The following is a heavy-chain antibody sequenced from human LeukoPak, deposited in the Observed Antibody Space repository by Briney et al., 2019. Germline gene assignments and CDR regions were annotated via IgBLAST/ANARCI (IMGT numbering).Heavy chain of an antibody. D-gene: IGHD1-26*01. Sequence: GGSLRLSCAASGFTFSSYAMSWVRQAPGKGLEWVSAISGSGGSTYYADSVKGRFTISRDNSKNTLYLQMNSLRAEDTAVYYCAKGHAKWGLVGATRHDAFDIWGQGTMVTVSS. CDR3: AKGHAKWGLVGATRHDAFDI. CDR2: ISGSGGST. J-gene: IGHJ3*02. V-gene: IGHV3-23*01. CDR1: GFTFSSYA.